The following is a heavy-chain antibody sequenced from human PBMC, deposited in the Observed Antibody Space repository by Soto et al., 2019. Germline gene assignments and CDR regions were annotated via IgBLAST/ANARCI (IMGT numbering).Heavy chain of an antibody. Sequence: EASVKVSCKASGYTFTSYAMHWVRQAPGQRLEWMGWINAGNGNTKYSQKFQGRVTITRDTSASTAYMELSSLRSEDTAVYYCARDRRDGYNPDAFDIWGQGTMVTVSS. CDR1: GYTFTSYA. CDR2: INAGNGNT. V-gene: IGHV1-3*01. CDR3: ARDRRDGYNPDAFDI. J-gene: IGHJ3*02. D-gene: IGHD5-12*01.